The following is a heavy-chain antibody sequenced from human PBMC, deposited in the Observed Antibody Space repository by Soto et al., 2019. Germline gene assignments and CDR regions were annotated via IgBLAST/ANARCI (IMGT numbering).Heavy chain of an antibody. V-gene: IGHV3-33*01. J-gene: IGHJ4*02. CDR2: IWYDGSNK. CDR1: GFTFSSYG. CDR3: ARGVVAAPNDY. Sequence: QVQLVESGGGVVQPGRSLRLSCAASGFTFSSYGMHWVRQAPGKGLEWVAVIWYDGSNKYYADSVKGRFTISRDNSKNTLYLQMNSLRAEDTAVYYCARGVVAAPNDYWGQGTLVTVSS. D-gene: IGHD2-15*01.